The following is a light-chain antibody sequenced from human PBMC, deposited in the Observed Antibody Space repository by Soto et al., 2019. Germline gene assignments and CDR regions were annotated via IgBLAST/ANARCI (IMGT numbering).Light chain of an antibody. CDR3: QQFNVYPLT. V-gene: IGKV1-9*01. J-gene: IGKJ4*01. Sequence: DIQLTQSPSFLSASVGDRVTITCRASQGIREFLAWYQQKPGKAPKLLIYAASTLQTGVPTRFSGIASGTEFTLIISNLQPADFATYYCQQFNVYPLTFGGGTQVEIK. CDR1: QGIREF. CDR2: AAS.